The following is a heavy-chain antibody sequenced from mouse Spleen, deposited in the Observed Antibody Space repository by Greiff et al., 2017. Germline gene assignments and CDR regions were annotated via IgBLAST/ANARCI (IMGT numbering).Heavy chain of an antibody. V-gene: IGHV7-3*02. CDR1: GFTFTDYY. CDR3: ARNYGSSYGWYFDV. J-gene: IGHJ1*01. Sequence: DVKLVESGGGLVQPGGSLRLSCATSGFTFTDYYMSWVRQPPGKALEWLGFIRNKANGYTTEYSASVKGRFTISRDNSQSILYLQMNTLRAEDSATYYCARNYGSSYGWYFDVWGAGTTVTVSS. CDR2: IRNKANGYTT. D-gene: IGHD1-1*01.